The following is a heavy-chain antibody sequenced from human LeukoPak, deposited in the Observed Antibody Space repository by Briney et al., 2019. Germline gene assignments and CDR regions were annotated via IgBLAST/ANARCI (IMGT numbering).Heavy chain of an antibody. D-gene: IGHD2-2*01. V-gene: IGHV4-34*01. CDR2: INHSGST. J-gene: IGHJ4*02. CDR3: ARGRYYCSSTSCYGPYFDY. CDR1: VGSFSGYY. Sequence: SETLSLTCAVYVGSFSGYYWSWIRQPPGKGLEWIGEINHSGSTNYNPSLKSRGTISVDTSKNQFSLKLSSVTAADTAVYYCARGRYYCSSTSCYGPYFDYWGQGTLVTVSS.